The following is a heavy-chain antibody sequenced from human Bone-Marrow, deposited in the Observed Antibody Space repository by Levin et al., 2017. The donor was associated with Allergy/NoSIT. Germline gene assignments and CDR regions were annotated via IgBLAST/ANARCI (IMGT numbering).Heavy chain of an antibody. Sequence: GGSLRLSCVGSELTFDNHGIHWVRQAPGKGLEWVSVVGYDGDTEHYADSVKGRFPVSRDNSKNTVYLQMSSLRPEDTGLYYCAGAAGNYRHDFDSWGRGIVVTVSS. CDR3: AGAAGNYRHDFDS. V-gene: IGHV3-30*03. CDR1: ELTFDNHG. D-gene: IGHD1-7*01. J-gene: IGHJ4*02. CDR2: VGYDGDTE.